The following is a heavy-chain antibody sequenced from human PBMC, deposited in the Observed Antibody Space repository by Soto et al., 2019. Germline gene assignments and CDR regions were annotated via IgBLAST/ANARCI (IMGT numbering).Heavy chain of an antibody. CDR1: GYSFTSYW. V-gene: IGHV5-51*01. Sequence: GESLKISCKGSGYSFTSYWIGWVRQMPGKGLEWMGIIYPGDSDTRYSPSFQGQVTISADKSISTAYLQWSSLKASDTAMYYCARLPQTMVRGGYYFDYWGQGTLVTVSS. CDR2: IYPGDSDT. CDR3: ARLPQTMVRGGYYFDY. D-gene: IGHD3-10*01. J-gene: IGHJ4*02.